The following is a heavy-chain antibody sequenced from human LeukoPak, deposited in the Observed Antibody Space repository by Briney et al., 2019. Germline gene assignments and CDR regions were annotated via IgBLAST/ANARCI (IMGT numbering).Heavy chain of an antibody. J-gene: IGHJ3*02. CDR1: GFTFHNNG. Sequence: GSLRLSCATSGFTFHNNGMSWVRQAPGKGLEWIGEIYHSGSTNYNPSLKSRVTISVDKSKNQFSLKLSSVTAADTAVYYCATSIAVSDAFDIWGQGTMVTVSS. CDR2: IYHSGST. V-gene: IGHV4-4*02. CDR3: ATSIAVSDAFDI. D-gene: IGHD6-19*01.